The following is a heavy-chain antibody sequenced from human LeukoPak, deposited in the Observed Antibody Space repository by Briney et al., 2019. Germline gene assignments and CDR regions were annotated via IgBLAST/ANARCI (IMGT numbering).Heavy chain of an antibody. Sequence: GGSLRLSCVASGFTFSDAWMSWVRQAPGKGLEWVGRIKSKIDGGTIDYAAPVKGRFTISRDDSRNTLYLQINSLKTEDTAVYYCTTRRQDGWWGQGTLVTVSS. CDR1: GFTFSDAW. D-gene: IGHD2-15*01. J-gene: IGHJ4*02. V-gene: IGHV3-15*01. CDR2: IKSKIDGGTI. CDR3: TTRRQDGW.